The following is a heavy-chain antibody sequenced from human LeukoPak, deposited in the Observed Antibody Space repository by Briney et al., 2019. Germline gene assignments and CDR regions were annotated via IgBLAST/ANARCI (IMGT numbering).Heavy chain of an antibody. CDR3: AKPISGGLAVTADWFHP. D-gene: IGHD2-21*02. CDR1: GFAFSVYA. V-gene: IGHV3-23*01. CDR2: INANSGTT. Sequence: PGGSLRLSCAASGFAFSVYAMSWLRQPPGQGLEWFSTINANSGTTSYAASVRGRFTISRDTSKNARYLQLNTLSADDTAPYYCAKPISGGLAVTADWFHPWGQGTLVVVSS. J-gene: IGHJ5*01.